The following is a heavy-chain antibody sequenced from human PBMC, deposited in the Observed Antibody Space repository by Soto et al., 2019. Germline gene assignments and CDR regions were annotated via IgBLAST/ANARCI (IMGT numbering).Heavy chain of an antibody. CDR3: ARVGEYNSYDY. J-gene: IGHJ4*02. CDR2: INHSGST. V-gene: IGHV4-34*01. CDR1: GGSFSGYY. D-gene: IGHD3-16*01. Sequence: QVQLQQWGAGLLKPSETLSLTCAVYGGSFSGYYWSWIPQPPGKGLEWIGEINHSGSTNYNPSLKTRVTISVDVSKNQFSLKLSSVTAADTAVYYCARVGEYNSYDYWGRGTLVTVSS.